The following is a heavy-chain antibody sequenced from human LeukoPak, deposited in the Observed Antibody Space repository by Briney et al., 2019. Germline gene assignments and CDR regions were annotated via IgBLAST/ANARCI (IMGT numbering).Heavy chain of an antibody. J-gene: IGHJ4*02. Sequence: GGSLRLSCAASGFTFTNYSMNWVRQAPGKGLEWISYITGSLNSIHYADSVKGRFTISRDNAKNSVYLQMNGLRLEDTAVYYCARTGLGLYSFDYWGQGIQVTISS. V-gene: IGHV3-48*01. D-gene: IGHD3/OR15-3a*01. CDR1: GFTFTNYS. CDR3: ARTGLGLYSFDY. CDR2: ITGSLNSI.